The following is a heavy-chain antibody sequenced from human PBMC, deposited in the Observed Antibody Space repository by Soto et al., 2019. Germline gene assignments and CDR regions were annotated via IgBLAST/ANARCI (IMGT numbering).Heavy chain of an antibody. CDR1: GGTFSSYA. CDR3: AREGDSSGYWAYNWFDP. V-gene: IGHV1-69*01. D-gene: IGHD3-22*01. CDR2: IIPIFGTA. Sequence: QVQLVQSGAEVKKPGSSVKVSCKASGGTFSSYAIIWVRQAPGQGLEWMGGIIPIFGTANYAQKFQGRVTITADESTSTAYMELSSLRSEDTAGYYCAREGDSSGYWAYNWFDPCGQGTLVTVSS. J-gene: IGHJ5*02.